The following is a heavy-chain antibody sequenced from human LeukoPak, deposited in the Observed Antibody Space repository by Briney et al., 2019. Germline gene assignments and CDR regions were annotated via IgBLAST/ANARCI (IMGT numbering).Heavy chain of an antibody. CDR1: GFTFSSHA. CDR3: ARSTYSSGWRDY. CDR2: ISGNGANT. Sequence: GGSLRLSCAPSGFTFSSHAMSWVGQAPGAGLEWVSGISGNGANTYYAASVKGRFTISRDNSKNTLYLQMNSLRAEDTAVYYCARSTYSSGWRDYWGQGTLLTVSS. J-gene: IGHJ4*02. V-gene: IGHV3-23*01. D-gene: IGHD6-19*01.